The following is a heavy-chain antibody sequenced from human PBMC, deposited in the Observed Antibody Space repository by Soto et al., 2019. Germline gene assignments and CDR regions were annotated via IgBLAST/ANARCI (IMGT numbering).Heavy chain of an antibody. Sequence: GGSLRLSCAASGFTFSSYAMSWVRQAPGKGLEWVSAISGSGGSTYYADSVKGRFTISRDNSKNTLYLQMNSLRAEDTAVYYCAREKQENYYYYGMDVWGQGTTVTVSS. V-gene: IGHV3-23*01. CDR1: GFTFSSYA. CDR3: AREKQENYYYYGMDV. CDR2: ISGSGGST. J-gene: IGHJ6*02.